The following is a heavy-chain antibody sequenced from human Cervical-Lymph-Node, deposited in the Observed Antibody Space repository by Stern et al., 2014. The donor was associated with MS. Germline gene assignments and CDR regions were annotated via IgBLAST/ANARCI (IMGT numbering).Heavy chain of an antibody. CDR3: ERDWRSTQLN. CDR1: GGSITNSGYY. CDR2: IDPSGTT. D-gene: IGHD1-1*01. J-gene: IGHJ1*01. Sequence: VQLVESGPGLVKPSQTLSLTCTVSGGSITNSGYYWSWIRQPPGKGLEWIGYIDPSGTTSYNPSLTSRVTMSLYTSKNQFSLKLSAVTAADTAVYFCERDWRSTQLNWGQGTLVTVSS. V-gene: IGHV4-31*03.